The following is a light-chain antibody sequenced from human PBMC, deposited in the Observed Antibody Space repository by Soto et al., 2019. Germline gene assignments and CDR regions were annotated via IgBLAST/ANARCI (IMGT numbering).Light chain of an antibody. V-gene: IGLV2-23*01. Sequence: LTXPASVSGSPGQSITISCTGTSSDIGTYNLVSWYQHYPGKAPKLMIYEGIKRPSGVSNRFSGSKSGNTAFLTISGLQAEDEADYYCCSYAGSGTDNYVFGSGTKVTVL. CDR1: SSDIGTYNL. J-gene: IGLJ1*01. CDR2: EGI. CDR3: CSYAGSGTDNYV.